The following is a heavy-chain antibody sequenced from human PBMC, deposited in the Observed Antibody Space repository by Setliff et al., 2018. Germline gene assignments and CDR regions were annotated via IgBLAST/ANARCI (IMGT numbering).Heavy chain of an antibody. CDR1: GASVRQTSYF. CDR2: IYITGNP. CDR3: TRLYYTSRALYFDI. J-gene: IGHJ4*02. Sequence: KPSETLSLTCAVSGASVRQTSYFWTWVRQPAGKGLEWIGHIYITGNPNVNPSLKSRVAMSLDNSGNQFSLNLQSVTAADTAVYYCTRLYYTSRALYFDIWGQGHPVTVSS. V-gene: IGHV4-61*09. D-gene: IGHD3-3*01.